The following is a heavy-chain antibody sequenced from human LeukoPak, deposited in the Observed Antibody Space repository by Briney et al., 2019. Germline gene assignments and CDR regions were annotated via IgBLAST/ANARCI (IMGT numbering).Heavy chain of an antibody. CDR2: IKQDGSEK. CDR3: ARGTARLAGYSSSCRAFDI. J-gene: IGHJ3*02. CDR1: GFTFSSYW. Sequence: GSLRLSCAASGFTFSSYWMSWVRQAPVKGLEWVANIKQDGSEKYYVDSVKGRFTISRDNAKNSLYLQMNSLRAEDTAVYYCARGTARLAGYSSSCRAFDIWGQGTMVTVSS. V-gene: IGHV3-7*03. D-gene: IGHD6-13*01.